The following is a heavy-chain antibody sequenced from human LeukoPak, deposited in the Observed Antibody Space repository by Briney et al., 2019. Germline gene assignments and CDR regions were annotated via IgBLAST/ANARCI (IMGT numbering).Heavy chain of an antibody. J-gene: IGHJ5*02. CDR2: ISSSSSYI. CDR1: GFTLSSYS. D-gene: IGHD3-10*01. Sequence: PVGSLRLSCAASGFTLSSYSMNWVRQAPGKGLEWVSSISSSSSYIYYADSVKGRFTISRDNAKNSLYLQMNSLRAEDTAVYYCARGVGLLWFGELLLNWFDPWGQGTLVTVSS. CDR3: ARGVGLLWFGELLLNWFDP. V-gene: IGHV3-21*01.